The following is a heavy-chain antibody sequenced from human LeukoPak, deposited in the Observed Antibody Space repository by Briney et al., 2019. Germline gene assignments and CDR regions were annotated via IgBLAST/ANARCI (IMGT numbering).Heavy chain of an antibody. CDR2: VYSSGST. V-gene: IGHV4-39*02. CDR1: GVSISSSTYY. J-gene: IGHJ4*02. D-gene: IGHD6-13*01. CDR3: ARESAAGTCDY. Sequence: SETLSLTCTVSGVSISSSTYYWGWIRQSPGKGLEWIGSVYSSGSTYYVPSLTSRVTISVDTSNNQFSLKMYSVTAADTAVYYCARESAAGTCDYWGQGTLVTVSS.